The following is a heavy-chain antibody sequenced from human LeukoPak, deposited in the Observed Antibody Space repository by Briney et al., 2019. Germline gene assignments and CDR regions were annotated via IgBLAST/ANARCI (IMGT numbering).Heavy chain of an antibody. CDR1: GGSFSSSSGYY. Sequence: SETLSLTCTVSGGSFSSSSGYYWGWIRQPPGKGLEWIGSINYSGTTYYNPSLRSPVTISVDTSKKQLSLRLSSVTAADTAVYYCARRRPTSGRGDAFDYWGQGTLVTVSS. CDR3: ARRRPTSGRGDAFDY. D-gene: IGHD6-19*01. CDR2: INYSGTT. J-gene: IGHJ4*02. V-gene: IGHV4-39*01.